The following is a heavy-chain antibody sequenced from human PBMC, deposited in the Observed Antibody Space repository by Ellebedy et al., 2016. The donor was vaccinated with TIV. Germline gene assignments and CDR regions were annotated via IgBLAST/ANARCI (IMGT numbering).Heavy chain of an antibody. CDR1: GYSFTSYW. CDR2: IYPGDSDT. J-gene: IGHJ3*02. Sequence: GESLKISCKGSGYSFTSYWIGWVRQMPGKGLEWMGIIYPGDSDTRYSPSFEGQVTMSIDKSISTAYLQWSSLEASDTAMYYCARVVARDAFDIWGQGTLVTVSS. V-gene: IGHV5-51*01. D-gene: IGHD6-6*01. CDR3: ARVVARDAFDI.